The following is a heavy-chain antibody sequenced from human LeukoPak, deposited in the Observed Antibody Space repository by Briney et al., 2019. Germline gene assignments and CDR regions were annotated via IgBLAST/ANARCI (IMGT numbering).Heavy chain of an antibody. CDR1: GFTFSSYA. D-gene: IGHD3-3*01. CDR2: ISYDGSNK. Sequence: PGGSLRLSCAASGFTFSSYAMHWVRQAPGKGLEWVAVISYDGSNKYYADSVKGRFTISRDNSKNTLYLQMNSLRAEDTAVYYCARGTYYDFWSGLAPVGDAFDIWGQGTMVTVSS. CDR3: ARGTYYDFWSGLAPVGDAFDI. J-gene: IGHJ3*02. V-gene: IGHV3-30-3*01.